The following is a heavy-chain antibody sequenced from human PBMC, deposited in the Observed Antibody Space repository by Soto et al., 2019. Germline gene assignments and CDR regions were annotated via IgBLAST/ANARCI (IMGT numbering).Heavy chain of an antibody. CDR3: ARGDMITFGGVIATSGGYYGMDV. CDR2: IIPIFGTA. CDR1: GGTFSSYA. D-gene: IGHD3-16*02. V-gene: IGHV1-69*01. J-gene: IGHJ6*02. Sequence: HLLESGAEVKKPGSSVKVSCKASGGTFSSYAISWVRQAPGQGLEWMGGIIPIFGTANYAQKFQGRVTITADESTSTAYMELSSLRSEDTAVYYCARGDMITFGGVIATSGGYYGMDVWGQGTTVTVSS.